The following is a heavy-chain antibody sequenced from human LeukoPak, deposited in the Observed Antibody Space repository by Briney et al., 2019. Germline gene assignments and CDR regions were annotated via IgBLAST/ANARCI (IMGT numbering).Heavy chain of an antibody. Sequence: PRGSLRLSCAPSGFTFSNHWMSWVRQAPGKGLEWVANTKRDGSETHYVDSVKGRFTISRDNAKNSLYLQMNSLRAEDTAVYYCARDAGTDDWSGAYFDSWGQGTLVSVSS. J-gene: IGHJ4*02. D-gene: IGHD3-9*01. CDR1: GFTFSNHW. CDR2: TKRDGSET. V-gene: IGHV3-7*04. CDR3: ARDAGTDDWSGAYFDS.